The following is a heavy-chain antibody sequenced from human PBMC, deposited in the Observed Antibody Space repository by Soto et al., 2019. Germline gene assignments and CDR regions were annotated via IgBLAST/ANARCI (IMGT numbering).Heavy chain of an antibody. CDR1: GGTFSSYA. Sequence: GASVKVSCKASGGTFSSYAISWVRQAPGQGLEWMGGIIPIFGTANYAQKFQGRVTITADESTSTAYMELSSLRSEDTAVYYCAKSITIFGVASDGMDVWGQGTTVTVSS. D-gene: IGHD3-3*01. J-gene: IGHJ6*02. CDR2: IIPIFGTA. CDR3: AKSITIFGVASDGMDV. V-gene: IGHV1-69*13.